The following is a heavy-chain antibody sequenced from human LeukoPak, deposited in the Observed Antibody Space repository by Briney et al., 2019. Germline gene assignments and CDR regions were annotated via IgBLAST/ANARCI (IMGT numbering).Heavy chain of an antibody. D-gene: IGHD6-19*01. V-gene: IGHV3-21*01. CDR3: AKDYQWLVRALLDY. Sequence: GGSLRLSCAASGFTFSSYSMNWVRQAPGKGLEWVSSITSSSSYIYYADSVKGRFTISRDNAKNSLYLQMNSLRAEDTAVYYCAKDYQWLVRALLDYWGQGTLVTVSS. CDR2: ITSSSSYI. J-gene: IGHJ4*02. CDR1: GFTFSSYS.